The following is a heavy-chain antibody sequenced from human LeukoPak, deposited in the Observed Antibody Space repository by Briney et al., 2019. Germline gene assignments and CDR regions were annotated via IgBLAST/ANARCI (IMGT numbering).Heavy chain of an antibody. Sequence: GASVKVSCKASGYTFTSYGISWLRQAPGQGLEWMGWISAYNGNTNYAQKLQGRVTMTTDTSTSTAYMELRSLRSDDTAVYYCARDGRPGAILTGSDYWGQGTLVTVSS. CDR3: ARDGRPGAILTGSDY. CDR2: ISAYNGNT. V-gene: IGHV1-18*01. D-gene: IGHD3-9*01. J-gene: IGHJ4*02. CDR1: GYTFTSYG.